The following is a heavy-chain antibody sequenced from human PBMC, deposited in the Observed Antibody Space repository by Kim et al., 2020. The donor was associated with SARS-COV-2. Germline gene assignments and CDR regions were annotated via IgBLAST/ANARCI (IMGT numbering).Heavy chain of an antibody. Sequence: GGSLRLSCAASGFTFSSYAMHWVRQAPGKGLEWVAVISYDGSNKYYADSVKGRFTISRDNSKNTLYLQMNSLRAEDTAVYYCARERRPLWFGEKEDWFDPWGQGTLVTVSS. CDR2: ISYDGSNK. CDR3: ARERRPLWFGEKEDWFDP. V-gene: IGHV3-30*04. D-gene: IGHD3-10*01. CDR1: GFTFSSYA. J-gene: IGHJ5*02.